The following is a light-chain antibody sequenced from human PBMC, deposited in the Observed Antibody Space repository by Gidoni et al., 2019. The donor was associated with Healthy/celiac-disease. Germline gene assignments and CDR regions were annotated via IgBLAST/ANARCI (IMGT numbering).Light chain of an antibody. CDR2: YVS. Sequence: QSALTQPRSVSGSPGQSVTIPCTGTSSDVGGYNYVSWYQQHPGKAPPLMIYYVSKPPSGGPDRLSGAKSGNTASLTISGLQAEDDADYYCCSDAGSYTWVFGGGTKLTVL. J-gene: IGLJ3*02. CDR1: SSDVGGYNY. V-gene: IGLV2-11*01. CDR3: CSDAGSYTWV.